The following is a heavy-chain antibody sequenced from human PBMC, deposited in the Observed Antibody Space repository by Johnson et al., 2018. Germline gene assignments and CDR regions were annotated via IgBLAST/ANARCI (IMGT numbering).Heavy chain of an antibody. J-gene: IGHJ3*02. V-gene: IGHV3-21*01. CDR1: GFTFSSYS. D-gene: IGHD3-22*01. CDR2: ISSSSSYI. CDR3: ARDPPLYDSSGYTHAFDI. Sequence: VQLVESGGGLVKPGGSLRLSCAASGFTFSSYSMNWVRQAPGKGLEWVSSISSSSSYIYYADSVKGRFTISRDNAKNSLYLQMNSLRAEDTAVYYCARDPPLYDSSGYTHAFDIWGQGTMVTVSS.